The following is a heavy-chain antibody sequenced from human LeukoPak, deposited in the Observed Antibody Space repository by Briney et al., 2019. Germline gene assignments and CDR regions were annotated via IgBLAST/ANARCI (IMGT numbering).Heavy chain of an antibody. D-gene: IGHD5-24*01. Sequence: GGSLRLSCEASGFTFSSYWMSWVRQAPGKGLEWVANIKQDGSEKYYVDSVKGRFTISRDNAKNSLYLQMNSLRAEDTAVYYCAKGGDGYNSFHFDYWGQGTLVTVSS. V-gene: IGHV3-7*03. CDR1: GFTFSSYW. CDR2: IKQDGSEK. CDR3: AKGGDGYNSFHFDY. J-gene: IGHJ4*02.